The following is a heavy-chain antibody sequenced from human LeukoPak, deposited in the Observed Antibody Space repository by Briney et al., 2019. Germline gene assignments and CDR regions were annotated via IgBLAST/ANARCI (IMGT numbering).Heavy chain of an antibody. D-gene: IGHD2-15*01. Sequence: SVTVSYTPSGRTFSTYAISWVRQAPGQGREWMGRIIPILGIANYAQKFQGRVTITADKSTSTAYMELSSLRSEDTAVYYCARDCSGGSRYGVVYWFDPWGQGTLVTVSS. CDR3: ARDCSGGSRYGVVYWFDP. CDR1: GRTFSTYA. CDR2: IIPILGIA. J-gene: IGHJ5*02. V-gene: IGHV1-69*04.